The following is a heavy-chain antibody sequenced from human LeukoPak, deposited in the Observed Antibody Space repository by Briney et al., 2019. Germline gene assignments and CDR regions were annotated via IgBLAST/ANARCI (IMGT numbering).Heavy chain of an antibody. D-gene: IGHD6-19*01. CDR2: IYSGGST. J-gene: IGHJ4*02. Sequence: GGSLRLSCAASGFIVGSDYMSWVRQAPGKGLEWVSVIYSGGSTFYADSVKGRFTISRDKSKNTLYLQMNSLRADDTAVYYCARDSSGWYYFDYWGQGSLVTVSS. CDR1: GFIVGSDY. CDR3: ARDSSGWYYFDY. V-gene: IGHV3-66*02.